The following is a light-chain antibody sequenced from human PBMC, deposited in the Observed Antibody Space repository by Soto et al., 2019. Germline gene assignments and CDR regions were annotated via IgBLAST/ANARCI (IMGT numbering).Light chain of an antibody. Sequence: DIVMTQSPDSLAVSLGERATPNCKSSQSILYTTSKRNYLAWYQYKPGQPPKLLVYWASTRESGVPARFSGSGSETEVTLTISSLQAEEVAVYYCYQYYSNPQTFGQGTRVEIK. CDR1: QSILYTTSKRNY. CDR3: YQYYSNPQT. V-gene: IGKV4-1*01. CDR2: WAS. J-gene: IGKJ1*01.